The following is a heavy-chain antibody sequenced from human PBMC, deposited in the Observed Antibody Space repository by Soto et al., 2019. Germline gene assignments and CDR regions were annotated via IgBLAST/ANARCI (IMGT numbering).Heavy chain of an antibody. V-gene: IGHV4-34*01. CDR3: ARGKGFCIGGSCPISDYYSYMDV. Sequence: SETLSLTCAVYGGSFSGYYWSWIRQPPGKGLEWIGEINHSGSTNYNPSLKSRVTISVDTSKNQFSLKLSSVTAADTAVYYCARGKGFCIGGSCPISDYYSYMDVWGKGTTVTVPS. CDR2: INHSGST. D-gene: IGHD2-15*01. CDR1: GGSFSGYY. J-gene: IGHJ6*03.